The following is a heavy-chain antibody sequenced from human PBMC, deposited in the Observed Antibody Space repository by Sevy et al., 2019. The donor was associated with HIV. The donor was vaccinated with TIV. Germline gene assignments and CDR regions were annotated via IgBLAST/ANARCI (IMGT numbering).Heavy chain of an antibody. Sequence: SETLSLTCSVSGGSISSYFWTWVRQSPGKGLEWIGNIYFNGTTDYSPALKSRVTLSLGTSKSQFSLTLKSVTAADTAIYFCARDSTTRPRVLDYWGQGALVTVSS. J-gene: IGHJ4*02. D-gene: IGHD1-1*01. CDR3: ARDSTTRPRVLDY. CDR2: IYFNGTT. CDR1: GGSISSYF. V-gene: IGHV4-59*01.